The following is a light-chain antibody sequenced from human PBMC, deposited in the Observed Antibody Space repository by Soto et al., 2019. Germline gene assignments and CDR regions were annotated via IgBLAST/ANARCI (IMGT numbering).Light chain of an antibody. V-gene: IGKV3-20*01. CDR3: QQYGSSPWT. CDR1: QSVSSSY. CDR2: GAS. J-gene: IGKJ1*01. Sequence: EIVLTQSPGTLSLSPGERATLSCRASQSVSSSYLAWYQQKPGQAPRLLIYGASSRATGIPDRFSGSGSGTAFTLPISRMEPEDLAVYYCQQYGSSPWTFGQGTKVEIK.